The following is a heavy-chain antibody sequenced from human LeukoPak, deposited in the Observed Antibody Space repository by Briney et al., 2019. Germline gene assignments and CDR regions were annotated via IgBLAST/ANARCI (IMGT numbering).Heavy chain of an antibody. V-gene: IGHV4-34*01. D-gene: IGHD5-18*01. CDR2: INHSGST. CDR1: GGSFSGYY. CDR3: ARSGRGYRYGPDY. J-gene: IGHJ4*02. Sequence: SETLSLTCAVYGGSFSGYYWSWIRQPPGKGLEWIGEINHSGSTNYNPSLKSRVTISVDTSKNQFSLKVRSVTAADTAVYYCARSGRGYRYGPDYWGQGTLVTVSS.